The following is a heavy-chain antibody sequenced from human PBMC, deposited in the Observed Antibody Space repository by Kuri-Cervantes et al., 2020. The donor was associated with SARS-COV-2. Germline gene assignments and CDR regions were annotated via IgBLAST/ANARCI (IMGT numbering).Heavy chain of an antibody. Sequence: SETLSLTCTVSGGSISSYYWSWIRQTPGKGLAWIGYIYYSGSTNYNPSLKSRVTMSVATSKNQFSLKLSSVTAADTAVYYCAREGLQGLGWCYPWGQGTLVTVSS. CDR3: AREGLQGLGWCYP. CDR2: IYYSGST. CDR1: GGSISSYY. V-gene: IGHV4-59*12. D-gene: IGHD4-11*01. J-gene: IGHJ5*02.